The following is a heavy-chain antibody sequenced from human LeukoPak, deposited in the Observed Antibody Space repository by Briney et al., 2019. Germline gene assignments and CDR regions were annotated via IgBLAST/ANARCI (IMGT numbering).Heavy chain of an antibody. Sequence: GGSLRLSCAASGFTFSSYAMSWVRQAPGKGLEWVSAISGSGGSTYYADSVKGRFTISRGNSKNTLYLQMNSLRAEDTAVYYCAKDIFSGTTKWAVDYWGQGTLVTVSS. CDR1: GFTFSSYA. D-gene: IGHD1-7*01. CDR2: ISGSGGST. CDR3: AKDIFSGTTKWAVDY. V-gene: IGHV3-23*01. J-gene: IGHJ4*02.